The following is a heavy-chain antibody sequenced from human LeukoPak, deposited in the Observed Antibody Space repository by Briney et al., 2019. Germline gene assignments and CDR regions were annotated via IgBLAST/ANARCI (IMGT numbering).Heavy chain of an antibody. CDR1: GYTFTSYG. V-gene: IGHV1-8*01. CDR2: MNPNSGNT. J-gene: IGHJ4*02. D-gene: IGHD2/OR15-2a*01. CDR3: ARGREGYFLFKY. Sequence: ASVKVSCKASGYTFTSYGINWVRQATGQGLEWMGWMNPNSGNTGYAQKFQGRVTMTRNTSISTAYMELSSLRSEDTAVYYCARGREGYFLFKYWGQGTLVTVSS.